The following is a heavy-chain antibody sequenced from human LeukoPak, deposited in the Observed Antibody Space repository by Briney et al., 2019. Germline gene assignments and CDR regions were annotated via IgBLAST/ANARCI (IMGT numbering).Heavy chain of an antibody. Sequence: PSETLSLTCTVSGGSISSGSYYWGWIRQPPGKGLEWIANIYYAGSTYYNPSLKSRFTISLDTSKNQFSLKLSSVTAADTAVYYCARVRVSAAGWSKYYFDYWGQGTLVTVSS. CDR2: IYYAGST. J-gene: IGHJ4*02. D-gene: IGHD6-13*01. CDR1: GGSISSGSYY. V-gene: IGHV4-39*07. CDR3: ARVRVSAAGWSKYYFDY.